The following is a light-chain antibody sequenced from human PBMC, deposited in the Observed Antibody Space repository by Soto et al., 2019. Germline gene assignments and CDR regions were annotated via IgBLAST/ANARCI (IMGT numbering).Light chain of an antibody. CDR1: QSVSNY. J-gene: IGKJ1*01. CDR2: DTS. V-gene: IGKV3-11*01. CDR3: QQRHNLPWT. Sequence: EIVLTQSPATLSLSPGERATLSCRARQSVSNYLAWYPQKPCHVPRLLMFDTSNRATCIPARFSGSGSGTDFTLTISSQEPEDFAVYYCQQRHNLPWTFGHGTTVDIK.